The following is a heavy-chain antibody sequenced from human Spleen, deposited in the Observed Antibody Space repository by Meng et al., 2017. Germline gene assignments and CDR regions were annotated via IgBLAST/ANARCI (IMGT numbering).Heavy chain of an antibody. V-gene: IGHV4-34*01. CDR2: INHSGST. J-gene: IGHJ4*02. CDR1: GGSFSDYY. D-gene: IGHD4-11*01. Sequence: QVNLPQWGEGLLKPSETLSLTCVVSGGSFSDYYWSWIRQPPGKGLEWIGEINHSGSTNYNPSLESRATISVDTSQNNLSLKLSSVTAADSAVYYCARGPTTMAHDFDYWGQGTLVTVSS. CDR3: ARGPTTMAHDFDY.